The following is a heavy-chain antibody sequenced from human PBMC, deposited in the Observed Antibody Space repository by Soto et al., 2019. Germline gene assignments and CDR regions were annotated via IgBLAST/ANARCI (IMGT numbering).Heavy chain of an antibody. CDR2: ISAYNGNT. Sequence: QVQLVQSGAEVKKPGASVKVSCKASGYTFTSYGISWVRQAPGQGLEGMGWISAYNGNTNYAQKLQGRVTMATDTSSSSAYMELMSLSTDDTAVYDFARDPPQQCLVQDYCCQGSLVAVSS. CDR1: GYTFTSYG. V-gene: IGHV1-18*01. CDR3: ARDPPQQCLVQDY. D-gene: IGHD6-19*01. J-gene: IGHJ4*02.